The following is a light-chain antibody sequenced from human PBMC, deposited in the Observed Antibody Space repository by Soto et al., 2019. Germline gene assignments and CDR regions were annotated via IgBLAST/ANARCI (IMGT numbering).Light chain of an antibody. CDR1: QSISSY. J-gene: IGKJ1*01. Sequence: DIQMTQSPSSLSASVGDRVTITCRASQSISSYLNWYQQKPGEAPKLLIYAASSSQSGVPSRFSGSGSGTDFTLTISSLQPEDFATYYCQQSYSTPWTFGQGTKVDIK. CDR3: QQSYSTPWT. CDR2: AAS. V-gene: IGKV1-39*01.